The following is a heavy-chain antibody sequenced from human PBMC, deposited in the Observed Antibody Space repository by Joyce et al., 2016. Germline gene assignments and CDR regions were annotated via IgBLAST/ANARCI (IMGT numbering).Heavy chain of an antibody. CDR3: TTCPWGGCG. J-gene: IGHJ4*02. V-gene: IGHV3-15*01. Sequence: QLVESGGGLVKPGGSLRFSCAASGFAFAHTWMSWVRQAPGKGLEWVGHIKTKTDGGTTDYAAPVKGRFTISRDDSENTLHLQMNSLKTEDTAVYYCTTCPWGGCGWGQGTLVTVSS. CDR2: IKTKTDGGTT. CDR1: GFAFAHTW. D-gene: IGHD3-16*01.